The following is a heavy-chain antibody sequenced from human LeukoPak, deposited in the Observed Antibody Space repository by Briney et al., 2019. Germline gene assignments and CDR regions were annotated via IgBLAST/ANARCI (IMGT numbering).Heavy chain of an antibody. CDR1: GFTFSSYA. CDR2: ISSSGSST. V-gene: IGHV3-23*01. J-gene: IGHJ5*02. Sequence: HPGGSLRLSCAASGFTFSSYAMHWVRQAPGKGLEWVSVISSSGSSTYYADSVKGRFTISRDNLKNTLYLQMNSLRAEDTAVYYCAKGYKPYSSSSATNWFDPWGQGTLVTVSS. CDR3: AKGYKPYSSSSATNWFDP. D-gene: IGHD6-6*01.